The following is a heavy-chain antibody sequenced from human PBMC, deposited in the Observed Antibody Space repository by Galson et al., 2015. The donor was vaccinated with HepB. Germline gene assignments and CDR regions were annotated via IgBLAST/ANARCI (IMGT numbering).Heavy chain of an antibody. V-gene: IGHV3-9*01. CDR2: ISWNSGSI. Sequence: SLRLSCAASGFTFDDYAMHWVRQAPGKGLEWVSGISWNSGSIGYADSVKGRFTISRDNAKNSLYLQMNSLRAEDTALYYCAKTPSGRELGGHNWFDPWGQGTLVTVSS. CDR3: AKTPSGRELGGHNWFDP. J-gene: IGHJ5*02. CDR1: GFTFDDYA. D-gene: IGHD1-26*01.